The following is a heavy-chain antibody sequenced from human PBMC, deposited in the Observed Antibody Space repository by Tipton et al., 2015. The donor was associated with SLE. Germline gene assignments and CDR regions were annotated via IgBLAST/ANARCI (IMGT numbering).Heavy chain of an antibody. CDR2: VHYRGRT. V-gene: IGHV4-59*02. CDR1: GVSVGESH. J-gene: IGHJ4*02. Sequence: TLSLTCTISGVSVGESHWSWIRQLPGKGLEWIGYVHYRGRTEYSPSLKSRVSISIDTSKNQFSLKLNSVTAADTGVYYCARGQNHVDTATLFDSWGQGTLVTVSS. D-gene: IGHD5-18*01. CDR3: ARGQNHVDTATLFDS.